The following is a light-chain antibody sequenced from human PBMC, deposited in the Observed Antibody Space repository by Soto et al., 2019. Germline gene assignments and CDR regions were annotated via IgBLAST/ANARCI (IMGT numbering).Light chain of an antibody. J-gene: IGKJ1*01. CDR3: QRLNRFPTWT. V-gene: IGKV1-9*01. CDR2: GAS. Sequence: DIQLTQSPSFLSASVGDSVTITCRASQGISNYLAWYQQNPGKAPKLLIYGASALQSGVPSRFSGSGSGTEFTLTISSLQPEDFETYYCQRLNRFPTWTFGQGTKVEVK. CDR1: QGISNY.